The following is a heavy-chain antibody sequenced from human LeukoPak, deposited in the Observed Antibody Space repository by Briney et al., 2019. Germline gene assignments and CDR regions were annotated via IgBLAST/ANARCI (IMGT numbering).Heavy chain of an antibody. CDR1: GYTFSSYD. CDR3: AVMGATTTRIDY. J-gene: IGHJ4*02. Sequence: ASVKVSCKASGYTFSSYDINWGRQATGHGLEWMGWMNPNSGNTGYAQKFQGRVTMTRNTSISTDYMELSSLRSEDTAVYYCAVMGATTTRIDYWGQGTLVTVSS. CDR2: MNPNSGNT. D-gene: IGHD1-26*01. V-gene: IGHV1-8*01.